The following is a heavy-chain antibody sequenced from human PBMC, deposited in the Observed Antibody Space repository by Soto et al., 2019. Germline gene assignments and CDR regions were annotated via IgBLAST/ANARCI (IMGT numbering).Heavy chain of an antibody. V-gene: IGHV4-61*03. CDR1: GGSVSNASFY. J-gene: IGHJ2*01. CDR2: IFYTGVT. Sequence: QVQLQESGPGLVKPSETLSLTCSVSGGSVSNASFYWIWIRQAPGPGLEYIGYIFYTGVTNYNPSHSSRLTITLDTSKNHFSLRLNPTTASDTGDYYCVRVLDSSCYADLWGRGTLDAASS. CDR3: VRVLDSSCYADL. D-gene: IGHD2-15*01.